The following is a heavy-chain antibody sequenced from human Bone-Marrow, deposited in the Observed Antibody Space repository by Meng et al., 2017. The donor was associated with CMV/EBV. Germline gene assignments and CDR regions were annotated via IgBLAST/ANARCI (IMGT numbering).Heavy chain of an antibody. D-gene: IGHD2-2*01. CDR2: IYYSGNT. CDR3: ARDRSRGYCSSTNCPDAFEI. V-gene: IGHV4-30-4*08. J-gene: IGHJ3*02. Sequence: SETLSLTCTVSGGSISSGDYYWSWIRQPPGKGLEWIGYIYYSGNTYYNPSLKSRVTISVDTSKNQFSLKLTSVTAADMAVYYCARDRSRGYCSSTNCPDAFEIWGQGTMVTVSS. CDR1: GGSISSGDYY.